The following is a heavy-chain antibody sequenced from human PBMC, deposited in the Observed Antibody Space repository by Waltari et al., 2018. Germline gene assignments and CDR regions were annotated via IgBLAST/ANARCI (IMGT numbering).Heavy chain of an antibody. J-gene: IGHJ5*02. V-gene: IGHV1-69*05. CDR1: GGTFSSYA. Sequence: QVQLVQSGAEVKKPGSSVKVSCKASGGTFSSYAINWVRPAPGQGLEWMGGIIPVFGTANYAQRFQGRVTITTEESTSTAYMELSSLKPEDTAVYYCTRVTGGSWEGGFDPWGQGTLVTVSS. CDR2: IIPVFGTA. CDR3: TRVTGGSWEGGFDP. D-gene: IGHD6-13*01.